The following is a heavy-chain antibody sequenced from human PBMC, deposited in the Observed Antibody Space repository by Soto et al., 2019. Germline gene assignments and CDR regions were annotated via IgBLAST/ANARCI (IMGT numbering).Heavy chain of an antibody. D-gene: IGHD4-17*01. Sequence: GGSLRLSCVVSGFTFRNYAMSWVRQAPGKGLEWVSSISGSGDDTHYADSVKGRFTISRDNSKNSLFVQMNSLRAEDTALYYCAKRPTVTTSGCFDYWGQGTLVTVSS. CDR3: AKRPTVTTSGCFDY. V-gene: IGHV3-23*01. J-gene: IGHJ4*02. CDR2: ISGSGDDT. CDR1: GFTFRNYA.